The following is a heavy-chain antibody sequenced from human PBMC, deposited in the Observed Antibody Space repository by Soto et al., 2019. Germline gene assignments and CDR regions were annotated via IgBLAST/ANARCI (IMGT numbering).Heavy chain of an antibody. D-gene: IGHD1-1*01. J-gene: IGHJ4*02. Sequence: PSETLSLTCAVSGGSISSGGYSWSWIRQPPGKGLEWIGYIYHSGSTYYNPSLKSRVTISVDRSKNQFSLKLSSVTAADTAVYYCAREPENRATTFDYWGQGTLVTVSS. CDR1: GGSISSGGYS. CDR2: IYHSGST. V-gene: IGHV4-30-2*01. CDR3: AREPENRATTFDY.